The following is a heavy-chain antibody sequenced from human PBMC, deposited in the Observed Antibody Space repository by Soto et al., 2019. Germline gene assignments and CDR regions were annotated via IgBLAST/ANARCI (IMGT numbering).Heavy chain of an antibody. V-gene: IGHV3-48*02. CDR1: GFIFSDYS. Sequence: VGSLRLSCAASGFIFSDYSMNWVRQFPGKRLEWIAYIDGGSSAIHYTDSVKGRFTISRDNARNSLYLQMNGLRDEDTAVYYCTREGSWGRGTQVTVSS. CDR3: TREGS. CDR2: IDGGSSAI. J-gene: IGHJ4*02.